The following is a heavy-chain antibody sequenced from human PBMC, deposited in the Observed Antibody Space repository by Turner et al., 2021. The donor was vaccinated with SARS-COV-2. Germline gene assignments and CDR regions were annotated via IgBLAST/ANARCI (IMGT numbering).Heavy chain of an antibody. Sequence: EVQLVESGGGLVQPGGSLRLPVAASGFTFSSYWMSWGLQAPGEGLEWVANIKQDGSEKYYVDSVKGRFTISRDNAKNSLYLQMNSLRAEDTAVYYCARLHTSSWYFDYWGQGTLVTVSS. V-gene: IGHV3-7*03. J-gene: IGHJ4*02. CDR2: IKQDGSEK. D-gene: IGHD6-13*01. CDR3: ARLHTSSWYFDY. CDR1: GFTFSSYW.